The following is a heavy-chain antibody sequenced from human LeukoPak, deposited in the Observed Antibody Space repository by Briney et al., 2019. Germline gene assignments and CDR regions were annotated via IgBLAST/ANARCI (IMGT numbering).Heavy chain of an antibody. CDR2: ISACNGNT. CDR3: ARAPYYDYVWGSYRPYYFDY. D-gene: IGHD3-16*02. V-gene: IGHV1-18*01. CDR1: GYTFASYG. Sequence: ASVKVSRKASGYTFASYGIRWVRQAPCQGLEWMGWISACNGNTNYAQKLQGRVTMTTDTSTSTAYMELRSLRSDDTAVYYCARAPYYDYVWGSYRPYYFDYWGQGTLVTVSS. J-gene: IGHJ4*02.